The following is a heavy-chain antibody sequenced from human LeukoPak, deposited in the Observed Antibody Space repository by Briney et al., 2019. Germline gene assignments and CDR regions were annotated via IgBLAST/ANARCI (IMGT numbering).Heavy chain of an antibody. Sequence: GESLKISCKGSGYSFTSYWIGWVRQMPGKGLEWMGIIYPGDSDTRYSPSFQGQVTISADKSITTAYLQWRSLEASDSAIYYCARHSTSGSDYWGQGTLLTVSS. CDR2: IYPGDSDT. J-gene: IGHJ4*02. D-gene: IGHD6-19*01. CDR3: ARHSTSGSDY. CDR1: GYSFTSYW. V-gene: IGHV5-51*01.